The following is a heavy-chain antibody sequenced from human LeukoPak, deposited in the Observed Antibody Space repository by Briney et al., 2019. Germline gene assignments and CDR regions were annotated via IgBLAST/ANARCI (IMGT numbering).Heavy chain of an antibody. J-gene: IGHJ4*02. CDR3: VKDTDSSGYEGVDY. V-gene: IGHV3-23*01. CDR2: ISGSGGNT. CDR1: GFTFSSYA. D-gene: IGHD3-22*01. Sequence: PGGSLRLSCAASGFTFSSYAMSWVRQAPGRGLEWVSGISGSGGNTYYADSVKGRFTISRENSKNTLYLQMNSLRAEDTAVYYCVKDTDSSGYEGVDYWGQGTLVTVSS.